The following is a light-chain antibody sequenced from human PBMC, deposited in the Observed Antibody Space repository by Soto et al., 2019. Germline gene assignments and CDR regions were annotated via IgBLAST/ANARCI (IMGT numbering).Light chain of an antibody. CDR3: QQYNNWPPIT. J-gene: IGKJ5*01. Sequence: EIVITESPTTLSVSPGERATLSCRASHSVSRNLDRYQQKPAQAPRLLIYGASTRVTGIPARFSGSGSGKKFTLTISSLQSEDFAVYYCQQYNNWPPITFGQGTRLEI. CDR1: HSVSRN. V-gene: IGKV3-15*01. CDR2: GAS.